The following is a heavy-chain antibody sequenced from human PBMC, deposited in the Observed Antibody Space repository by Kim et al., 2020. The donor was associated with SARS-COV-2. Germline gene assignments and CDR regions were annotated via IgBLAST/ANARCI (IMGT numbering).Heavy chain of an antibody. CDR2: ISSSSSYI. Sequence: GGSLRLSCAASGFTFSSYSMNWVRQAPGKGLEWVSSISSSSSYIYYADSVKGRFTISRDNAKNSLYLQMNSLRAEDTAVYYCARDFYITMVQGVPFGYWGQGTLVTVSS. J-gene: IGHJ4*02. D-gene: IGHD3-10*01. CDR3: ARDFYITMVQGVPFGY. CDR1: GFTFSSYS. V-gene: IGHV3-21*01.